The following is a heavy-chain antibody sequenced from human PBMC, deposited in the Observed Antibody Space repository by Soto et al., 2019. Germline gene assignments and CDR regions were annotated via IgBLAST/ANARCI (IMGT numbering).Heavy chain of an antibody. J-gene: IGHJ6*02. CDR2: VIPIFGTA. CDR1: GGTFSSYA. V-gene: IGHV1-69*13. Sequence: AAVKVSCKASGGTFSSYAISWVRQAPGQGLEWMGGVIPIFGTANYAQKFQGRVTITADESTSTAYMELSSLRSEDTAVYYCATGRVNYDFWSGYYVYYYYGMDVWGQGTTVTVSS. D-gene: IGHD3-3*01. CDR3: ATGRVNYDFWSGYYVYYYYGMDV.